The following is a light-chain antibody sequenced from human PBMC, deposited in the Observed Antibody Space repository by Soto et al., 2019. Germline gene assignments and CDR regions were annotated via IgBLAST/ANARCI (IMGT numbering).Light chain of an antibody. V-gene: IGKV3-15*01. Sequence: EIVMSQSPATLSVSPGERATLSCRASQSVSSTLVWYQQKPGQAPRLLIFGASTRATGIPARFSGSGSGTAFTLTVSSLQSEDFAVYYCQQHNNWPFTFGQGTKLEIK. J-gene: IGKJ2*01. CDR2: GAS. CDR3: QQHNNWPFT. CDR1: QSVSST.